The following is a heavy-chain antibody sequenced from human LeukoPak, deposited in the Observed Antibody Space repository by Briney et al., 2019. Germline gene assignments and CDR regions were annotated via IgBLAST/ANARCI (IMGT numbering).Heavy chain of an antibody. D-gene: IGHD6-19*01. CDR3: ARLSSPPPDSYWYFHL. V-gene: IGHV1-69*05. CDR1: GGTFSSYI. J-gene: IGHJ2*01. CDR2: VIPIFGTP. Sequence: ASVKVSCKASGGTFSSYIISWVRQAPGQGLEWMGGVIPIFGTPNYAPKFKGRVTITTDESTKTAYMELSSLRSEDTAVYYCARLSSPPPDSYWYFHLWGRGTLVTVSS.